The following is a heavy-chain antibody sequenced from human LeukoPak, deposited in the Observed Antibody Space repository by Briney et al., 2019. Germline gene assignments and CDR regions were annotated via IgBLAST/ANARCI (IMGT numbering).Heavy chain of an antibody. CDR3: AKPQYQLLPKILFGY. CDR1: GFTFSSYA. V-gene: IGHV3-23*01. Sequence: GASLRLSCAASGFTFSSYAMSWVRQAPGKGLEWVSAISGSGGSTYYADSVKGRFTISRDNSKNTLYLQMSSLRAEYTAVYYCAKPQYQLLPKILFGYWGQRTLVNGSS. CDR2: ISGSGGST. J-gene: IGHJ4*01. D-gene: IGHD2-2*01.